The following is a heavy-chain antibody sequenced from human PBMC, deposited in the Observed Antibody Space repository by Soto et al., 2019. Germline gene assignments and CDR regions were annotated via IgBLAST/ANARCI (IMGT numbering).Heavy chain of an antibody. CDR3: ARRVKYQLPHDAFDI. D-gene: IGHD2-2*01. V-gene: IGHV4-34*01. CDR2: INHSGST. Sequence: QVQLQQWGAGLLKPSETLSLTCAVYGGSFSGYYWSWIRQPPGKGLEWIGEINHSGSTNYNPSLKSRVTISVETSKNQVSRKLSSVTAADTAVYYCARRVKYQLPHDAFDIWGQGTMVTVSS. J-gene: IGHJ3*02. CDR1: GGSFSGYY.